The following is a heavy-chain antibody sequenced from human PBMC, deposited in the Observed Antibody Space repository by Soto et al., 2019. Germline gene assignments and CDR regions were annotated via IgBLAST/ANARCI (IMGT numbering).Heavy chain of an antibody. CDR2: IYSGGST. Sequence: PGGSLRLSCAASGFTVSSNYMSWVRQAPGKGLEWVSVIYSGGSTYYADSVKGRFTISRHNSKNTLYLQMNSLRSEDTAVYYCASSYSSSWFDYWGQGALVTVSS. CDR3: ASSYSSSWFDY. V-gene: IGHV3-53*04. D-gene: IGHD6-13*01. J-gene: IGHJ4*02. CDR1: GFTVSSNY.